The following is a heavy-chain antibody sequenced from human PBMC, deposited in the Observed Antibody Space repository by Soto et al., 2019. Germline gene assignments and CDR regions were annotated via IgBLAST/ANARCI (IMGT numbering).Heavy chain of an antibody. D-gene: IGHD3-22*01. CDR3: ARCCYYDSSGYYYPNWFDP. J-gene: IGHJ5*02. V-gene: IGHV4-30-2*01. Sequence: GLVKPSQTLSLTCAVSGGSISSGGYSWSWVRQPPGKGLEWIGYIYHSGNTYYNPSLKSRVTISVGRSKNQFSLKLSSVTAADTAVYYCARCCYYDSSGYYYPNWFDPWGQGTLVTVSS. CDR2: IYHSGNT. CDR1: GGSISSGGYS.